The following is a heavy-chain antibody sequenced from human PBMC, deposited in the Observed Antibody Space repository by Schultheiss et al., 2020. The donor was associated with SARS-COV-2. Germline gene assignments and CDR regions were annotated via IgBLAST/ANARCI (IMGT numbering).Heavy chain of an antibody. D-gene: IGHD1-7*01. CDR3: ARVPSWDWNYRDYYYYYMDV. J-gene: IGHJ6*03. CDR2: IYYSGST. CDR1: GGSISSYY. Sequence: SETLSLTCTVSGGSISSYYWSWIRQPPGKGLEWIGYIYYSGSTNYNPSLKSRVTISVDTSKNQFSLKLSSVTAADTAVYYCARVPSWDWNYRDYYYYYMDVWGKGTTVTVSS. V-gene: IGHV4-59*12.